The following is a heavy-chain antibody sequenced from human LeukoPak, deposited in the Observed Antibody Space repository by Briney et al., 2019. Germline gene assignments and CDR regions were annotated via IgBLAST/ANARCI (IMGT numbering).Heavy chain of an antibody. V-gene: IGHV1-18*01. CDR1: GYTFNSYG. D-gene: IGHD3-22*01. Sequence: VASVKVSCTASGYTFNSYGFSWVRQAPGQGLEWVGWISNYNGDTRYAQKFQGRVTMTTDTSTRTSNMELRNLGSDDTAVYYCARALYSDSSGYYPGLDHWGQGTLVTVSS. CDR3: ARALYSDSSGYYPGLDH. J-gene: IGHJ4*02. CDR2: ISNYNGDT.